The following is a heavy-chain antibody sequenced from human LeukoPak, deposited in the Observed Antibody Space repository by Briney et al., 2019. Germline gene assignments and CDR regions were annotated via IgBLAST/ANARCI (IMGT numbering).Heavy chain of an antibody. CDR3: ARGVWFDP. J-gene: IGHJ5*02. Sequence: SETLSLTCAVYGGSFSGYYWSWIRQPPGKGLEWIGEVNHSGSTNYNPSLKSRVTISIDTSKNQFSLKLSSVTAADTAVYYCARGVWFDPWGQGTLVIVSS. CDR1: GGSFSGYY. CDR2: VNHSGST. V-gene: IGHV4-34*01.